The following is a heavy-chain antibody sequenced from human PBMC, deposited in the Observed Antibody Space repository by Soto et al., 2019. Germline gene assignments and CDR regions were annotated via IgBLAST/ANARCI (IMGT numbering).Heavy chain of an antibody. CDR2: MNPNSGKT. D-gene: IGHD3-10*01. CDR1: GYTFTSYD. CDR3: ERRHFGVRQHLDGMDV. V-gene: IGHV1-8*01. J-gene: IGHJ6*02. Sequence: ASVKVSCKASGYTFTSYDMNCVRQATGQGTDLMGCMNPNSGKTAYEKKFQGRLTMTRNTSIRTEHMQLRRLRSEDTEVFYCERRHFGVRQHLDGMDVWGQGTTVTVSS.